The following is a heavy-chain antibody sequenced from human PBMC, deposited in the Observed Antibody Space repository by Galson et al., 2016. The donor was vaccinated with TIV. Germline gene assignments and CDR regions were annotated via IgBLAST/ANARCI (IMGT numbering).Heavy chain of an antibody. V-gene: IGHV1-18*01. Sequence: SVKVSCKASGYTFSNYAITWVRQAPGQGLEWMGWVSGNNGDTKYAQRFQGRVTMTTDRSRRTAYMELRKLRSDDTAVYYCSRVFWETYRYESSDYWGQGTLVTVSS. CDR1: GYTFSNYA. CDR3: SRVFWETYRYESSDY. D-gene: IGHD5-18*01. J-gene: IGHJ4*02. CDR2: VSGNNGDT.